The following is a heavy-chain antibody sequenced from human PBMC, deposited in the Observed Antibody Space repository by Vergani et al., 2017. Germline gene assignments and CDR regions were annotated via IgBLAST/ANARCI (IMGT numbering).Heavy chain of an antibody. Sequence: QLQLQESGPGLVKPSETLSLTCSVSNGSITSNSFYWGWLRQSPEKGLQWIAMIYYSGSTYYSPSLRSRLTLSLDKSKSQFSLGLNSVTAADTAVYYCARFYDSSSNYRIIVDTWGQGTLVTVSS. D-gene: IGHD3-22*01. CDR2: IYYSGST. V-gene: IGHV4-39*01. CDR1: NGSITSNSFY. CDR3: ARFYDSSSNYRIIVDT. J-gene: IGHJ5*02.